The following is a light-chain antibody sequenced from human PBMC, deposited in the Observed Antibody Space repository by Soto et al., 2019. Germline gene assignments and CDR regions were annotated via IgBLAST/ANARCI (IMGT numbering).Light chain of an antibody. CDR1: QSVSSSY. CDR2: GAS. Sequence: EIVLTQSPGTLSLSPGERSTLSCRASQSVSSSYLAWYQQKPGQAPRLLIYGASSRATGIPDRLSGSGSGTDFTLTISRLETEDFAVYYCQQYGSSPRTFGQGTKVEIK. J-gene: IGKJ1*01. CDR3: QQYGSSPRT. V-gene: IGKV3-20*01.